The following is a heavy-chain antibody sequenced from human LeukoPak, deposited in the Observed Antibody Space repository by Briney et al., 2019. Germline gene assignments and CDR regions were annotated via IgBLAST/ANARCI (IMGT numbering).Heavy chain of an antibody. CDR3: ARGRVRPRFDY. V-gene: IGHV4-34*01. CDR2: INHSGST. Sequence: PSETLSLTCAVYGGSFSGYYWSWIRQPPGKGLEWIGEINHSGSTNYNPSLKSRVTISVDTSKNQFSLKLSSVTAADTAVYYCARGRVRPRFDYWGQGTLVTVSS. D-gene: IGHD3-10*01. CDR1: GGSFSGYY. J-gene: IGHJ4*02.